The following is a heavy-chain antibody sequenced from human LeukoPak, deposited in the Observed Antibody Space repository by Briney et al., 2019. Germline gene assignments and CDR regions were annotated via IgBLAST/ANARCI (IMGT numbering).Heavy chain of an antibody. CDR2: IYSSGST. D-gene: IGHD3-22*01. J-gene: IGHJ4*02. Sequence: PSETLSLTCTVSSGSISGHYWSWVRQPAEKGLDWIRRIYSSGSTNYNPSLRSRVTMSVDTSKNQFFLKLSSVTAADTAVYYCARDLYYYDSSGYRGFDYWGQRTQVTVSS. V-gene: IGHV4-4*07. CDR1: SGSISGHY. CDR3: ARDLYYYDSSGYRGFDY.